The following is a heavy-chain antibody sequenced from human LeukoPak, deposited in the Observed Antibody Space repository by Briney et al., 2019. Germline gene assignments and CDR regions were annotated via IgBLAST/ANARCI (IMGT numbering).Heavy chain of an antibody. CDR3: ARLGSRAHFDY. CDR1: GYTFTSYG. CDR2: ISAYNGNT. Sequence: GASVKVSCKASGYTFTSYGISWVRQAPGQGLEWMGWISAYNGNTNYAQKFQGRVTMTRDTSISTAYMELSRLRSDDTAVYYCARLGSRAHFDYWGQGTLVTVSS. D-gene: IGHD2-2*01. J-gene: IGHJ4*02. V-gene: IGHV1-18*01.